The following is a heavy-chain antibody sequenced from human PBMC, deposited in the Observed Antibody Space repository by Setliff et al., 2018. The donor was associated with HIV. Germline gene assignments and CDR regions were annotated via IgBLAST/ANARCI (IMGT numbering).Heavy chain of an antibody. CDR3: ARSRAAGFDY. CDR2: IWYDGSKK. D-gene: IGHD6-13*01. CDR1: GFTFSSYG. Sequence: GGSLRLSCAASGFTFSSYGMHWVRQAPGKGLEWVAVIWYDGSKKYYTDSVKGRFTISRDNSKNTLFLQMNSLRAEDTAVYYCARSRAAGFDYWGQGTLVTVSS. V-gene: IGHV3-33*08. J-gene: IGHJ4*02.